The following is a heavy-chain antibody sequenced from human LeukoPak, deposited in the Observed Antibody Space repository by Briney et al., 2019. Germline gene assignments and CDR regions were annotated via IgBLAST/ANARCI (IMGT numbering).Heavy chain of an antibody. Sequence: GGSLRLSCAASGFTFDDYAMHWVRQAPGKGLEWVSGISWNSGSIGYADSVKGRFTISRDNAKNSLYLQMNSLRAEDTALYYCAKDQRALVRGSPLFDYWGQGTLVTVSS. CDR2: ISWNSGSI. V-gene: IGHV3-9*01. CDR1: GFTFDDYA. CDR3: AKDQRALVRGSPLFDY. D-gene: IGHD1-26*01. J-gene: IGHJ4*02.